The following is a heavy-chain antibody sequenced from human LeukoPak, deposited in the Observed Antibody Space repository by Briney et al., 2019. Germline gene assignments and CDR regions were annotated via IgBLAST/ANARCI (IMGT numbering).Heavy chain of an antibody. CDR3: ARSPPLWNGDAFDI. CDR1: AFTFSSYA. D-gene: IGHD1-1*01. CDR2: ISYDGSNK. J-gene: IGHJ3*02. Sequence: GRSLRLSCAASAFTFSSYAMHWVRQAPGKGLEWVAVISYDGSNKYYADSVKGRFTISRDNSKNTLYLQMNSLRAEDTAVYYCARSPPLWNGDAFDIWGQGTMVTVSS. V-gene: IGHV3-30*04.